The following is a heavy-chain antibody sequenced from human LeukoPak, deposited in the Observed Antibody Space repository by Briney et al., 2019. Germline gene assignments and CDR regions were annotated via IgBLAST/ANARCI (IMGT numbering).Heavy chain of an antibody. J-gene: IGHJ4*02. CDR1: GYTFTSYD. CDR3: ARDRSPGIAAAGNY. Sequence: ASVKVSCKASGYTFTSYDINWVRQATGQGLEWMGWMNPNSGNTGYAQKFQGRVTMTRNTSISTAYMELSSLRSEDTAVYYCARDRSPGIAAAGNYWGQGTLVTVSS. D-gene: IGHD6-13*01. V-gene: IGHV1-8*01. CDR2: MNPNSGNT.